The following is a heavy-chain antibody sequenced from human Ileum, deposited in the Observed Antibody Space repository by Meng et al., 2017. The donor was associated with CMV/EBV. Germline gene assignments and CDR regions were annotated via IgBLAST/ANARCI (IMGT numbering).Heavy chain of an antibody. J-gene: IGHJ4*02. Sequence: QPQLQESGPGLVKPSETLSLTCTVSGGSISSSSYYWGWIRQPPGKGLEWIGSIYYSGSTYYNPSLKSRVTISVDTSKNQFSLKLSSVTAADTAVYYCARDEAAAGTGIDYWGQGTLVTVSS. CDR3: ARDEAAAGTGIDY. CDR1: GGSISSSSYY. CDR2: IYYSGST. V-gene: IGHV4-39*07. D-gene: IGHD6-13*01.